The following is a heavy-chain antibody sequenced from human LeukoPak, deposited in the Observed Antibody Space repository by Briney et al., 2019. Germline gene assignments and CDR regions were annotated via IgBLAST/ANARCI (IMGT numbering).Heavy chain of an antibody. V-gene: IGHV3-74*01. D-gene: IGHD3-10*01. CDR2: INSDGTST. CDR3: ARVQYYGSGTYYSWFDP. J-gene: IGHJ5*02. Sequence: GGSLRLSCAASGFTFSSSWMHGVRQAPGKGRVWVSRINSDGTSTTYADSVKGRFTISRDNAKNTLYLQITSLTAEDTAVYYCARVQYYGSGTYYSWFDPWGQGTLVAVSS. CDR1: GFTFSSSW.